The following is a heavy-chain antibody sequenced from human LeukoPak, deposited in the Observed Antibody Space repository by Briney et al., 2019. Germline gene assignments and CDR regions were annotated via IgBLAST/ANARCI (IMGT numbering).Heavy chain of an antibody. J-gene: IGHJ5*02. CDR3: ARAPKAQYYYDSSGYGWFDP. D-gene: IGHD3-22*01. CDR1: GYTFTGYY. V-gene: IGHV1-2*02. CDR2: INPNSGGT. Sequence: GASVKVSCKASGYTFTGYYMHWVRQAPGQGLEWMGWINPNSGGTNYAQNFQGRVTMTTDTSTSTAYMELRSLRSDDTAVYYCARAPKAQYYYDSSGYGWFDPWGQGTLVTVSS.